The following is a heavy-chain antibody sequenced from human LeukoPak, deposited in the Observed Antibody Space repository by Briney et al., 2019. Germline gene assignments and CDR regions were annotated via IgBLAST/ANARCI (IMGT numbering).Heavy chain of an antibody. CDR3: TREAGDPGYGMDV. D-gene: IGHD3-10*01. V-gene: IGHV3-48*03. CDR2: ITTDSSSK. CDR1: GFTFSNFE. J-gene: IGHJ6*02. Sequence: QPGGSLRLSCAASGFTFSNFEMNWVRRAPGKGLEWVSHITTDSSSKKYTDSVKGRFTISRDNAKNSLYLQMNSLRAEDTALYYCTREAGDPGYGMDVWGQGTSVTVSS.